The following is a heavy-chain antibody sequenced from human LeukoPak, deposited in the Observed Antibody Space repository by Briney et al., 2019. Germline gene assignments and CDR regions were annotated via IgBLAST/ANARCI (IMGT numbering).Heavy chain of an antibody. Sequence: PSETLSLTCAVYGGSFSGYYWSWIRQPPGKGLEWIGEINHSGSTNYNPSLKSRVTISVDTSKNQFSLKLSSVTAADTAVYYCARDYDFWSGYYRRFGGYYFDYWGQGTLVTVSS. CDR2: INHSGST. J-gene: IGHJ4*02. CDR1: GGSFSGYY. D-gene: IGHD3-3*01. CDR3: ARDYDFWSGYYRRFGGYYFDY. V-gene: IGHV4-34*01.